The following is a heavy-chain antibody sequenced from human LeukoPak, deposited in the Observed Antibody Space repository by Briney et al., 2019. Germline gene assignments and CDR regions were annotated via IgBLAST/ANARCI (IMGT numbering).Heavy chain of an antibody. Sequence: GGSLRLSCAASGFTFSSYSMNWVRQAPGKGLEWVSSISSSSSYIYYADSVKGRFTISRDNAKNSLYLQLNSLRAEDTAVYYCARHGGSYYPNVDYWGQGTLVTVSS. J-gene: IGHJ4*02. V-gene: IGHV3-21*01. CDR1: GFTFSSYS. CDR2: ISSSSSYI. D-gene: IGHD1-26*01. CDR3: ARHGGSYYPNVDY.